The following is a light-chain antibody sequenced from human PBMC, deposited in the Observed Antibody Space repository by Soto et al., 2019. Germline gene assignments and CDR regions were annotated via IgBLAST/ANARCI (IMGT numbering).Light chain of an antibody. CDR2: SAT. Sequence: EIVLTQSPGTLSLSPGERATLSCRASESVSGRQLAWYQQKPGQAPRLIMYSATNRATGIPDRFGGSGSGTEFTLTISSLQSEDFAVYYCQQYNNWPPITFGQGTRLEIK. CDR3: QQYNNWPPIT. V-gene: IGKV3D-15*01. J-gene: IGKJ5*01. CDR1: ESVSGRQ.